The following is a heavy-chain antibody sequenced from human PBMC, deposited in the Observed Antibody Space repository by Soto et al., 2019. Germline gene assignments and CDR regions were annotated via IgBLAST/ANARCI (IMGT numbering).Heavy chain of an antibody. V-gene: IGHV3-21*01. J-gene: IGHJ4*02. D-gene: IGHD2-2*02. CDR1: GFTFSSYS. Sequence: GGSLRLSCAASGFTFSSYSMNWVRQAPGKGLEWVSSISSSSSYIYYADSVKGRFTISRDNAKNSLYLQMNSLRAEDTAVYYCARDAALPDLIVVVPAAINVFDYWGQGTLVTVSS. CDR2: ISSSSSYI. CDR3: ARDAALPDLIVVVPAAINVFDY.